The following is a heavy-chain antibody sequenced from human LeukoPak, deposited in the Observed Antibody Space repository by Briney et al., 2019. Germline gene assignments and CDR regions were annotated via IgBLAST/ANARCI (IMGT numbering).Heavy chain of an antibody. D-gene: IGHD3-9*01. CDR3: ARGYDILTGYYPIDY. J-gene: IGHJ4*02. CDR1: GYTFTSYY. Sequence: GASVKVSCKASGYTFTSYYMHWVRQAPGQGLEWMGIINPSGGSTSYAQKFQGRVTMTRDTSTSTVYMELSSLRSEDTTVYYCARGYDILTGYYPIDYWGQGTLVTVSS. V-gene: IGHV1-46*01. CDR2: INPSGGST.